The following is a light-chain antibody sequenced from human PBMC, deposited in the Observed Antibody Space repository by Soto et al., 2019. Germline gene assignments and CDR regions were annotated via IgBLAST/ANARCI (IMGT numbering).Light chain of an antibody. V-gene: IGKV3-20*01. CDR1: QRVSRNY. J-gene: IGKJ1*01. CDR3: QQYGSPPRT. Sequence: EIVWTQSPGTLSLSPGERATLSCRASQRVSRNYLAWYQQKPGQAPRLLISGGSSRDPGIPDRFSGSGSGTHFPLTISGLEPEDIALYYCQQYGSPPRTVAQGTRVEI. CDR2: GGS.